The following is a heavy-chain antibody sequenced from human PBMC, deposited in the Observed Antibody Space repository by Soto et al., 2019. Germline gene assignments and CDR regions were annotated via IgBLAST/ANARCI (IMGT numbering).Heavy chain of an antibody. Sequence: EVQLVESGGGLVQPGGSLRLSCAASGCTSSSYWMHWVRQAPGKGLVWVSRINSDGSSTFYADSVKGRFTISRDNAKNTLYLQMNSLRAEDTALYYCASSLLTPFDYWGQGTLVTVSS. J-gene: IGHJ4*02. CDR3: ASSLLTPFDY. D-gene: IGHD7-27*01. V-gene: IGHV3-74*01. CDR1: GCTSSSYW. CDR2: INSDGSST.